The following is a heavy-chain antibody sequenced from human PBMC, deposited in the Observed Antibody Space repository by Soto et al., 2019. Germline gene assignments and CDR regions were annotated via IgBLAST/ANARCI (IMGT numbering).Heavy chain of an antibody. CDR2: IYYSGST. J-gene: IGHJ4*02. CDR1: GGSISSSSYY. CDR3: ARQTDPTRIDY. Sequence: QLQLQESGPGLVKPSETLSLTCTVSGGSISSSSYYWGWIRQPPGKGLEWIGSIYYSGSTSYNPSLKSRVTISVDTSKNQFSLKLSSVTAADTAVYYCARQTDPTRIDYWGQGTLVTVSS. V-gene: IGHV4-39*01.